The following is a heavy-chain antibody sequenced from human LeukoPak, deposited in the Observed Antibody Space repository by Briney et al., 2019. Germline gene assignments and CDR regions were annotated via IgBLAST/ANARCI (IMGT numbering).Heavy chain of an antibody. Sequence: ASVKVSCKASGGTFSSYAISWVRQAPGQGLEWMGRIIPIFGTANYAQTFQGRVTITTDESTSTAYMELSSLRSEDTAVYYCASAPLSCCSGGSCYSCWFDPWGQGTLVTVSS. CDR1: GGTFSSYA. CDR3: ASAPLSCCSGGSCYSCWFDP. V-gene: IGHV1-69*05. J-gene: IGHJ5*02. CDR2: IIPIFGTA. D-gene: IGHD2-15*01.